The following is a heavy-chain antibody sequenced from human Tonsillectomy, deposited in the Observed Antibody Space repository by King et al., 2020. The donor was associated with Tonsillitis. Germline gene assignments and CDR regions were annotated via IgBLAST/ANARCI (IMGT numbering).Heavy chain of an antibody. Sequence: VQLVESGGGLVKPGGSLRLSCAVSGFTFSDHYIDWVRQAPGKGLEWVGRTRNKANSYITEYAASVKGRFTISRDDSKKSVYLQMNSLKTEDTAVYYCAHSRGYYDYDELDIWGQGTMVTVS. CDR3: AHSRGYYDYDELDI. V-gene: IGHV3-72*01. CDR2: TRNKANSYIT. CDR1: GFTFSDHY. D-gene: IGHD3-22*01. J-gene: IGHJ3*02.